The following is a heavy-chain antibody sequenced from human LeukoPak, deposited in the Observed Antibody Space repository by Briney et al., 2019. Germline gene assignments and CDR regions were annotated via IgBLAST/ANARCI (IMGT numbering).Heavy chain of an antibody. Sequence: ASVKVSCKASGYTFTNYGLSWVRQAPGQGLEWMGWINVYNGKTNYAQKFQGRVTMTTDTSTSTACMELRSLRSDDTALYYCARAAYSSGWPVLIPYYFDYWGQETLVTVSS. CDR2: INVYNGKT. V-gene: IGHV1-18*04. CDR1: GYTFTNYG. J-gene: IGHJ4*02. D-gene: IGHD6-19*01. CDR3: ARAAYSSGWPVLIPYYFDY.